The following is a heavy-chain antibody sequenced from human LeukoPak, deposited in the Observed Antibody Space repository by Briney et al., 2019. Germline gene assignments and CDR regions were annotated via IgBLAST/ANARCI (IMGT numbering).Heavy chain of an antibody. CDR2: ISSRSTNI. J-gene: IGHJ6*03. D-gene: IGHD6-19*01. CDR1: GFTFSRYS. Sequence: GGSLRLSCAGSGFTFSRYSMNWFRQAPGKGLERVSSISSRSTNIFYADSVKDRFTISRDNAKNSLYLQMNSLGAEDTAVYYCARDAQWLVPEGYFYYMDVWGKGTTVTVSS. CDR3: ARDAQWLVPEGYFYYMDV. V-gene: IGHV3-21*01.